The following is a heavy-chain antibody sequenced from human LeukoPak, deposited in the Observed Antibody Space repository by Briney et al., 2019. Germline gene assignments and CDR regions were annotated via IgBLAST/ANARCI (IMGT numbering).Heavy chain of an antibody. D-gene: IGHD5-12*01. V-gene: IGHV3-30*02. J-gene: IGHJ4*02. CDR2: IRYDGSNK. CDR3: AKDRGPSGYDHFDY. Sequence: GGSQRLSCAASGFTFSSYGMHWARRAPGNGLEWVAFIRYDGSNKYYADSVKGRFTVSRDNSKNTLYLQMNSLRAEDTAVYYCAKDRGPSGYDHFDYWGQGTLVTVSS. CDR1: GFTFSSYG.